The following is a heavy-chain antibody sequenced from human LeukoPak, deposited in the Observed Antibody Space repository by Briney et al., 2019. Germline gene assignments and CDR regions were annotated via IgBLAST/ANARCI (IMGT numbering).Heavy chain of an antibody. D-gene: IGHD6-6*01. J-gene: IGHJ6*02. CDR3: ARSSAGPYSSSSSRHGMDV. V-gene: IGHV3-7*01. CDR2: IKQDGSEK. CDR1: GFTFSNYW. Sequence: GGSLRLSCVASGFTFSNYWMSWVRQAPGKGLEWVANIKQDGSEKYYVDSVKGRFTISRENAKNSLYLQMNSLRAEDTAVYYCARSSAGPYSSSSSRHGMDVWGQGTTVTVSS.